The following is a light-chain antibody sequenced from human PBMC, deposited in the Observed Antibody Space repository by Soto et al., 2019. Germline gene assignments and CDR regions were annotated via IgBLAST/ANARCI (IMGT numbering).Light chain of an antibody. CDR3: QQSYSTPRT. V-gene: IGKV1-39*01. Sequence: DIPMTQSPSSMSASVGDRVTITCRTSQNIGHFLNWYKQRPGKAPALLIYSASTLQSGVASRFSGSGAGTEFTLAISSLQPEDFATYYCQQSYSTPRTFGQGTKREIK. CDR1: QNIGHF. J-gene: IGKJ2*01. CDR2: SAS.